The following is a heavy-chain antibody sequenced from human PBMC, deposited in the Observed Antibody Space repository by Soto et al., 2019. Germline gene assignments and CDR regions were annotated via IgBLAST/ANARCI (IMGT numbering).Heavy chain of an antibody. Sequence: ASVKVSCKASGYTFTSYDINWARQATGQGLEWMGWMNPNSGNTGYAQKFQGRVTMTRNTSISTAYMELSSLRSEDTAVYYCARGRLKRLTYVFDIWGQGKMVTV. D-gene: IGHD3-16*01. V-gene: IGHV1-8*01. CDR1: GYTFTSYD. CDR2: MNPNSGNT. CDR3: ARGRLKRLTYVFDI. J-gene: IGHJ3*02.